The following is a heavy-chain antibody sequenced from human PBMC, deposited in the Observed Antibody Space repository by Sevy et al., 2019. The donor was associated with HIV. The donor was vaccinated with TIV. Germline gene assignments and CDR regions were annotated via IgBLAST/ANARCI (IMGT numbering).Heavy chain of an antibody. Sequence: GGSLRLSCKPSGFTFANYAMNWVRQAPGKGLEWVSTIYGTGGVTYYADSVKGRFTISRDNSKNTLYLQMNSLGTEDTALYYCAGARFDSSGSFDAFDIWGKGTMVTVSS. CDR2: IYGTGGVT. CDR3: AGARFDSSGSFDAFDI. J-gene: IGHJ3*02. V-gene: IGHV3-23*01. CDR1: GFTFANYA. D-gene: IGHD3-22*01.